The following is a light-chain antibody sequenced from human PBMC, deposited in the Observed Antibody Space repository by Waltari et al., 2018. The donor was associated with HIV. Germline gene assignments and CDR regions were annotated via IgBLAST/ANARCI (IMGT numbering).Light chain of an antibody. Sequence: QSALTQPPSASGSLGQSVTISCPGSSSAIGAYDFASWFQQHPHSAPKLLLYEVTRRPSTVSDRFSGSRSGNTAFLTVAGLQPDDEATYFCSSYGDSLKVLFGGGTNVTVL. CDR1: SSAIGAYDF. J-gene: IGLJ2*01. V-gene: IGLV2-8*01. CDR3: SSYGDSLKVL. CDR2: EVT.